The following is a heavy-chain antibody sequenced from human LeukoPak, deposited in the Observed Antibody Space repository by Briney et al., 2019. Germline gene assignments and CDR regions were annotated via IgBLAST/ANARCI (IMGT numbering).Heavy chain of an antibody. CDR1: GYTFTSHG. CDR2: ISAYNGIT. J-gene: IGHJ4*02. D-gene: IGHD3-3*01. Sequence: ASVKVSCKASGYTFTSHGIGWVRQAPGQGLEWMGWISAYNGITNYAQKLQGRVTMTTDTSTSTAYMELRSLRSDDTAVYYCARTYDFWSAKYSDYWGQGTLVTVSS. CDR3: ARTYDFWSAKYSDY. V-gene: IGHV1-18*01.